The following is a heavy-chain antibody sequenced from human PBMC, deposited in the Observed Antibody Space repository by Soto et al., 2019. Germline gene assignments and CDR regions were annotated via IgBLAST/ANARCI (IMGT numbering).Heavy chain of an antibody. CDR3: ARGGAMGVDY. Sequence: GGALRLSSTASGFTFNTHWMHWVRQAPGKGLVWVSRIYFDGITTNYADSVKGRLTVSRDNAKNTVYLHVNTLRDEDTAVYYCARGGAMGVDYWGEGTVVTGS. CDR1: GFTFNTHW. J-gene: IGHJ4*02. V-gene: IGHV3-74*01. D-gene: IGHD1-26*01. CDR2: IYFDGITT.